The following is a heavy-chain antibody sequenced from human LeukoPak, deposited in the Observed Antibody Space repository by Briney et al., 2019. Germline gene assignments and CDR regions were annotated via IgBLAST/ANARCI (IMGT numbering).Heavy chain of an antibody. J-gene: IGHJ4*02. CDR3: AKDFGRGGVATTIDY. V-gene: IGHV3-23*01. CDR1: GFTFSSYA. D-gene: IGHD5-12*01. CDR2: ISGSGGST. Sequence: GGSLRLSCAASGFTFSSYAMSWVRQAPGKGLEWVSAISGSGGSTYYADSVKGRFTISRDNSKNALYLQMNSLRAEDTDIYYCAKDFGRGGVATTIDYWGQGTLVTVSS.